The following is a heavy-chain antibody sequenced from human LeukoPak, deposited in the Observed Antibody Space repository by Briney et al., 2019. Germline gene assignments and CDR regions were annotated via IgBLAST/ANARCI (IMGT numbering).Heavy chain of an antibody. CDR1: GDSVSSNSAA. Sequence: SQTLSLTCAISGDSVSSNSAAWNWIRQSPSRGLEWLGRTYYRSKWYNDYAVSVKSRITINPDTSNNQFSLQLNSVTPEDTAVYFCARNSVSGTAGAANTFDLWGQGTMVTVSS. D-gene: IGHD1-26*01. CDR3: ARNSVSGTAGAANTFDL. CDR2: TYYRSKWYN. J-gene: IGHJ3*01. V-gene: IGHV6-1*01.